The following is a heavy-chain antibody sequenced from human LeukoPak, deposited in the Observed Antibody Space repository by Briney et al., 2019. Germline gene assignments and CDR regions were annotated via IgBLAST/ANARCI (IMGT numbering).Heavy chain of an antibody. CDR1: GFTFSSYG. D-gene: IGHD1-26*01. CDR2: IWYDGSNK. J-gene: IGHJ4*02. V-gene: IGHV3-33*06. CDR3: AKDPSGDLTATTDY. Sequence: PGGSLRLSCAASGFTFSSYGMRWVRQAPGKGLEWVAVIWYDGSNKYYADSVKGRFAISRDNSKNTLYLQMNSLRAEDTAVYYCAKDPSGDLTATTDYWGQGTLVTVSS.